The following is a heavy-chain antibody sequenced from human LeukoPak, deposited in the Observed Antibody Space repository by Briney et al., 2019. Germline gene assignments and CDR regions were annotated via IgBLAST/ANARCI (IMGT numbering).Heavy chain of an antibody. CDR3: ARASHDYGDYSHFDY. Sequence: PSETLSLTCTVSGGSISSYYWSWIRQPPGKGLEWIGDINHSGSTNYNPSLTSRVTISVDPSKKQFSLKLSSVTAADTAVYYCARASHDYGDYSHFDYWGQGTLVTVSS. CDR1: GGSISSYY. V-gene: IGHV4-34*01. J-gene: IGHJ4*02. CDR2: INHSGST. D-gene: IGHD4-17*01.